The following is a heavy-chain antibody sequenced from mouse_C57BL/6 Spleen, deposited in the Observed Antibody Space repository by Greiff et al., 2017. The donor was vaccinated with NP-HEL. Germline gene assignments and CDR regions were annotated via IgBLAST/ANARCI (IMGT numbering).Heavy chain of an antibody. CDR2: IDPSDSYT. Sequence: QVQLQQPGAELVMPGASVKLSCKASGYTFTSYWMHWVKQRPGQGLEWIGEIDPSDSYTNYNQKFKCKSTLTVDKSSSTAYMQLSRLTSEDSAVYYCARRSSGYFDVWGTGTTVTVSS. CDR3: ARRSSGYFDV. J-gene: IGHJ1*03. CDR1: GYTFTSYW. V-gene: IGHV1-69*01.